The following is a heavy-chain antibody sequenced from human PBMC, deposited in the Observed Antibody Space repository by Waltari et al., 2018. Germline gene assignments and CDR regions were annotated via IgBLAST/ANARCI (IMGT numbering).Heavy chain of an antibody. CDR3: ATDLRIVGATGGDY. V-gene: IGHV1-69-2*01. Sequence: EVQLVQSGAEVKKPGATVKISCKASGYTFTDYYMHWVQQAPGKGLEWMGRVDPEDGETIEAEKVQGRVTITADTSTDTAYRELSSLRSEDTAVYYCATDLRIVGATGGDYWGQGTLVTVSS. D-gene: IGHD1-26*01. CDR1: GYTFTDYY. CDR2: VDPEDGET. J-gene: IGHJ4*02.